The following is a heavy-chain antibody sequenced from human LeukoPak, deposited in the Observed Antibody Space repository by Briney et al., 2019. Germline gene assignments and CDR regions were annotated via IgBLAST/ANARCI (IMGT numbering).Heavy chain of an antibody. CDR2: ISSSGTTI. Sequence: LSLTCAVYGGSFSDYYMSWIRQAPGKGLEWVSYISSSGTTIFHADSVKGRFTISRDDAKNSLYLQMNSLRAEDTAVYYCAREWTHDAFDIWGQGTMVTVSS. V-gene: IGHV3-11*01. D-gene: IGHD3/OR15-3a*01. CDR3: AREWTHDAFDI. CDR1: GGSFSDYY. J-gene: IGHJ3*02.